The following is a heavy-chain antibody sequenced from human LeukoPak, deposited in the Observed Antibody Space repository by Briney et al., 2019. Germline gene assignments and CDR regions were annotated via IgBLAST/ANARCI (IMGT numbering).Heavy chain of an antibody. V-gene: IGHV1-2*02. D-gene: IGHD2-2*01. CDR2: MNPKSGGT. CDR3: ARGYAGKSFKYFQH. J-gene: IGHJ1*01. Sequence: ASVKVSCKASGYTFTGYYMHWVRQAPGQGLEWMGWMNPKSGGTNYAQKFQGRVTMTRDTSISTAYMELSRLRSDDTAVYYCARGYAGKSFKYFQHWGQGTLVTVSS. CDR1: GYTFTGYY.